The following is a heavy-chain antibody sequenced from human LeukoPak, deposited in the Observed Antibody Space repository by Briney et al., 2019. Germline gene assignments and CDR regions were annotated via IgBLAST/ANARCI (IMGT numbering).Heavy chain of an antibody. D-gene: IGHD3-22*01. CDR1: GGSISSGDYY. CDR3: ARGSNYYDSSGYYIPDFDY. Sequence: SQTLSLTCTVSGGSISSGDYYWSWIRQPPGKGLEWIGYIYDSGSTYYNPSLKSRVTISVDTSKNQFSLKLSSVTAADTAVYYCARGSNYYDSSGYYIPDFDYWGQGTLVTVSS. V-gene: IGHV4-30-4*08. J-gene: IGHJ4*02. CDR2: IYDSGST.